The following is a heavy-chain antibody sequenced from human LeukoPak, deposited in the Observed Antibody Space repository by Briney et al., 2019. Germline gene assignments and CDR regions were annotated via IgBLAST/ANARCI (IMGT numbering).Heavy chain of an antibody. J-gene: IGHJ4*02. CDR1: GFTFSSYA. D-gene: IGHD5-18*01. V-gene: IGHV3-30*01. Sequence: PGGSLRLSCAASGFTFSSYAMHWVRQAPGKGLEWVAVISYDGSNKYYADSVKGRFTISRDNSKNTLYLQMNSLRAEDTAVYYCARAARIQLWLSHFDYWGQGTLVTVSS. CDR3: ARAARIQLWLSHFDY. CDR2: ISYDGSNK.